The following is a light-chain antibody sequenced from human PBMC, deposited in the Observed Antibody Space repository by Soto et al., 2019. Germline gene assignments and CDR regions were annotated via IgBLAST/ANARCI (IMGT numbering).Light chain of an antibody. CDR1: SSDVGGYDY. CDR3: SSYAGSNNLRM. Sequence: QSALTQPPSASGSPGQSVTISCAGTSSDVGGYDYVSWYQQHPGKAPKLIIYEVNKRPSGVPDRFSDSKSANTASLTVSGLQAEDEADYYCSSYAGSNNLRMFGGGTQLTVL. CDR2: EVN. J-gene: IGLJ3*02. V-gene: IGLV2-8*01.